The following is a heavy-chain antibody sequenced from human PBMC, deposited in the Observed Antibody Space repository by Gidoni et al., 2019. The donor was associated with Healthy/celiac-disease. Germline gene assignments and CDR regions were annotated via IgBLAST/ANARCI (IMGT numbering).Heavy chain of an antibody. CDR2: INPSGGST. D-gene: IGHD3-22*01. CDR3: ARQGDYYDSSGYWGDFDY. CDR1: GYTFASYY. Sequence: QVQLVQSGAEAKKPGASVKVSCKASGYTFASYYMHWVRQAPGQGLGWMGIINPSGGSTSYAQKFQGRVTMTRDTSTSTVYMELSSLRSEDTAVYYCARQGDYYDSSGYWGDFDYWGQGTLVTVSS. J-gene: IGHJ4*02. V-gene: IGHV1-46*01.